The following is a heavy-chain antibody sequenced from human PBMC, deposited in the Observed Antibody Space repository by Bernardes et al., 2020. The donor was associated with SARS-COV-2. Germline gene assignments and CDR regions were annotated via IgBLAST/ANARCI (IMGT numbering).Heavy chain of an antibody. CDR2: INHSGST. D-gene: IGHD6-19*01. CDR1: GGSSSGYY. J-gene: IGHJ5*02. Sequence: SETLSLTCAVYGGSSSGYYWSWIRQPPGKGLEWIGEINHSGSTNYNPSLKSRVTISVDTSKNQFSLKLSSVTAADTAVYYCARGLIAVKGWFDPWGQGTLVTVSS. CDR3: ARGLIAVKGWFDP. V-gene: IGHV4-34*01.